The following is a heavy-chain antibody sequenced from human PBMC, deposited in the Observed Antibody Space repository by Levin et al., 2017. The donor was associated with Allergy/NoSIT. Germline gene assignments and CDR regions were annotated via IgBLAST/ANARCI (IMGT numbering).Heavy chain of an antibody. CDR3: AATRYCSGGSCYSNDYYYYYMDV. J-gene: IGHJ6*03. V-gene: IGHV4-31*02. Sequence: PGKGLEWIGYIYYSGSTYYNPSLKSRVTISVDTSKNQFSLKLSSVTAADTAVYYCAATRYCSGGSCYSNDYYYYYMDVWGKGTTVTVSS. CDR2: IYYSGST. D-gene: IGHD2-15*01.